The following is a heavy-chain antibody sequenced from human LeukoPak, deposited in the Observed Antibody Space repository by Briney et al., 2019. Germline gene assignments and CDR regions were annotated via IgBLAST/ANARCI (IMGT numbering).Heavy chain of an antibody. CDR1: GFTFSSYS. CDR3: ANLRGIAPSRVD. CDR2: ISSSSSTI. Sequence: PGGSLRLSCAASGFTFSSYSMNWVRQAPGKGLEWVSYISSSSSTIYYADSVKGRFTISRDNSKNTLYLQMNSLRAEDTAVYYCANLRGIAPSRVDWGQGTLVTVSS. V-gene: IGHV3-48*01. D-gene: IGHD6-13*01. J-gene: IGHJ4*02.